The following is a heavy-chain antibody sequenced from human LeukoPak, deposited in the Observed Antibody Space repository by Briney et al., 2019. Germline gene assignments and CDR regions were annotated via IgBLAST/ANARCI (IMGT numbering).Heavy chain of an antibody. Sequence: GGSLRLSCEGSGFTFSNYWMGWVRQAPGKGLEWVSYINGGGSPIYYADSVRGRFTISRDNAKSSLYLQMNSLRAEDTALYYCVRDNPRCCGVIPANIDDFWGQGTLVTVSS. V-gene: IGHV3-48*01. CDR2: INGGGSPI. J-gene: IGHJ4*02. CDR3: VRDNPRCCGVIPANIDDF. D-gene: IGHD2-21*01. CDR1: GFTFSNYW.